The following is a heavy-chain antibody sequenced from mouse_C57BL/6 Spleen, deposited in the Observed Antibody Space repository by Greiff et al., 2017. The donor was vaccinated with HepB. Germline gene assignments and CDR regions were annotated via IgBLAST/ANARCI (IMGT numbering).Heavy chain of an antibody. CDR3: ARRDYDGAMDY. CDR1: GFTFSDYG. Sequence: DVQLVESGGGLVKPGGSLKLSCAASGFTFSDYGMHWVRQAPEKGLEWVAYISSGSSTIYYADTVKGRFTISRDNAKNTLFLQMTSLRSEDTAMYYCARRDYDGAMDYWGQGTSVTVSS. J-gene: IGHJ4*01. CDR2: ISSGSSTI. V-gene: IGHV5-17*01. D-gene: IGHD2-4*01.